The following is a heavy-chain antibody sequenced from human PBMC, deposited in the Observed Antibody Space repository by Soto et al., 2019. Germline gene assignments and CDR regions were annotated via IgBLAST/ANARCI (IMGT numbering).Heavy chain of an antibody. CDR3: ATVRALGSYYYYYYGMDV. V-gene: IGHV1-24*01. Sequence: GASVKVSCKVSGYTLTELSMHWVRQAPGKGLERMGGFDPEDGETIYAQKFQGRVTMTEDTSTDTAYMELSSLRSEDTAVYYCATVRALGSYYYYYYGMDVWGQGTTVTVSS. CDR1: GYTLTELS. CDR2: FDPEDGET. D-gene: IGHD3-10*01. J-gene: IGHJ6*02.